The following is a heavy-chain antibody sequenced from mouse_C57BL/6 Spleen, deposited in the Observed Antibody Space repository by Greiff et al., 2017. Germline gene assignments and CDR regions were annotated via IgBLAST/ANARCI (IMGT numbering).Heavy chain of an antibody. Sequence: QVQLQQSGPGLVQPSQSLSITCTVSGFSLTSYGVHWVRQSPGKGLEWLGVIWSGGSTDYNAAFISRLSISKDNSKSQVFFKMNSLQADDTAIYYCARNTPDYYGSSYGYFDVWGTGTTVTVSS. CDR3: ARNTPDYYGSSYGYFDV. V-gene: IGHV2-2*01. CDR2: IWSGGST. CDR1: GFSLTSYG. D-gene: IGHD1-1*01. J-gene: IGHJ1*03.